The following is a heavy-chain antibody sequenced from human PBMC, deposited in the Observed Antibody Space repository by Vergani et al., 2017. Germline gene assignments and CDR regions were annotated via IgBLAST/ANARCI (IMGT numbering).Heavy chain of an antibody. CDR1: GFTLSSHA. J-gene: IGHJ6*02. Sequence: QVQLEESGGGVVQPGRSLRLSCAGSGFTLSSHAMHWVRQAPGKGLEWVAFIWDDGSKEYYADSVKGRFTISRDNSKNTLYLQMNNLRAADTAVYDCARETDTGSSVSYNYYAMDVWGQGTTVSVSS. D-gene: IGHD3-9*01. CDR2: IWDDGSKE. CDR3: ARETDTGSSVSYNYYAMDV. V-gene: IGHV3-33*01.